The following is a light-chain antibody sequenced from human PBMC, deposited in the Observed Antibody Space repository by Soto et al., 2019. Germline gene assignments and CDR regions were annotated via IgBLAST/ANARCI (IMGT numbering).Light chain of an antibody. CDR1: QSISSW. CDR3: QRYNSYPST. J-gene: IGKJ1*01. V-gene: IGKV1-5*03. Sequence: DIQTTQASSTLSQLLRDKETDTCRASQSISSWLAWYQQKPGKAPKLLIYKASSLESGVPSRFSGSGSGTEFTLTISSLQPDDFATYYCQRYNSYPSTCGQGTTGDIK. CDR2: KAS.